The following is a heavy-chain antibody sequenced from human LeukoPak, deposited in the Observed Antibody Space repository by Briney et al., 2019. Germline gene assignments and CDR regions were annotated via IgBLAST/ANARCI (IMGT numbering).Heavy chain of an antibody. D-gene: IGHD3-10*01. Sequence: GGSLRLSCAASGFTFSDYNMNWVRQAAGKGLEWVAFITISTGIIYYADSVKGRFTISRDNSKNTLYLQMNSLRAEDTAVYSCARGPHYYGSGSFDYWGQGTLVTVSS. V-gene: IGHV3-48*01. CDR1: GFTFSDYN. CDR3: ARGPHYYGSGSFDY. CDR2: ITISTGII. J-gene: IGHJ4*02.